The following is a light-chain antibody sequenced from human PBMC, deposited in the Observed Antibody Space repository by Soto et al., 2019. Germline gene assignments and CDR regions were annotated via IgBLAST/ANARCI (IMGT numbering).Light chain of an antibody. CDR1: QSVSTSH. CDR2: EIS. CDR3: YYYGTSPLYT. V-gene: IGKV3-20*01. Sequence: EIVLTQSPGTLSLSPGERVTLSCRASQSVSTSHLGWYQKKPGQPPRLLMYEISDRASGIPDRFSGSGSGTDFTLTISRLEPEDFAVYYCYYYGTSPLYTFGQGTKLEIK. J-gene: IGKJ2*01.